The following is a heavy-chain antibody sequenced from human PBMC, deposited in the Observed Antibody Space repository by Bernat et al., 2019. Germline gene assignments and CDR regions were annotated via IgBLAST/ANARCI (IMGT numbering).Heavy chain of an antibody. CDR3: VKDVNDFWSGYSSFES. V-gene: IGHV3-9*01. CDR1: GFTFDDYA. D-gene: IGHD3-3*01. J-gene: IGHJ1*01. Sequence: EVQLVESGGGLVKPGRSLRLSCAASGFTFDDYAIHWVRQAPGNGLEWFSGISWTSGSIGYADSAKGRFTISRDNAKNSLHLQMHSLRAEDTSLYYCVKDVNDFWSGYSSFESWGQGSVLPVSP. CDR2: ISWTSGSI.